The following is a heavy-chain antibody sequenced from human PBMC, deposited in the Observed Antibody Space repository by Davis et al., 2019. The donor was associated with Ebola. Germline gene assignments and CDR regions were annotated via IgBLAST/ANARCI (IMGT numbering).Heavy chain of an antibody. D-gene: IGHD6-19*01. J-gene: IGHJ4*02. CDR1: GGSISSRTYY. Sequence: MPSETLSLTCTVSGGSISSRTYYWGWIRQPPGKGLEWIGSIYYSGSTYYNPSLKSRVTISVDTSKNQFSLKLSSVTAADTAVYYCARHYSSGWDYFDYWGQGTLVTVS. CDR2: IYYSGST. V-gene: IGHV4-39*01. CDR3: ARHYSSGWDYFDY.